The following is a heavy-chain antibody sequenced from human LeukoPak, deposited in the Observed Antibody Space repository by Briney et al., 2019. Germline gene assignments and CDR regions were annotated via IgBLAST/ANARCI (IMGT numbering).Heavy chain of an antibody. CDR1: DGSITSSSFY. CDR3: AKEATTEPLSYFDY. CDR2: IYYSGST. D-gene: IGHD1-26*01. V-gene: IGHV4-39*02. J-gene: IGHJ4*02. Sequence: SETLSLTCTVSDGSITSSSFYWGWIRQPPGKGLEWIGNIYYSGSTYYNPSLKSRLTISVDTSKNQFSLKLSSVTAADTAVYYCAKEATTEPLSYFDYWGQGTLVTVSS.